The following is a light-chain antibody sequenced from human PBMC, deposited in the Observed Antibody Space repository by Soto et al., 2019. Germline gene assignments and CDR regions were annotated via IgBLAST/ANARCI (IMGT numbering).Light chain of an antibody. CDR1: SSNIGSYT. CDR3: ATWDDSLNAWV. J-gene: IGLJ3*02. CDR2: SNN. V-gene: IGLV1-44*01. Sequence: QLVLTQPPSASGTPGQRVTISCSGSSSNIGSYTVNWYQQLPGTAPKLLIYSNNQRPSGVPDRFSGSKSGTSASLAISGLQSEDEADYYCATWDDSLNAWVFGGGTKLTVL.